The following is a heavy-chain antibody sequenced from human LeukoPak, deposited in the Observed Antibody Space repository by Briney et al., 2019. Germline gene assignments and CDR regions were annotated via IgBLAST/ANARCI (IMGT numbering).Heavy chain of an antibody. D-gene: IGHD5-18*01. CDR1: GFTFISYA. CDR2: ISYDGSNK. V-gene: IGHV3-30*18. J-gene: IGHJ4*02. Sequence: GGSLRLSCATSGFTFISYAMNWVRQAPGKGLEWVAVISYDGSNKYYADSVKGRFTISRDNSKNTLYLQMNSLRAEDTAVYYCAKDVSRGYSYGPDYWGQGTLVTVSS. CDR3: AKDVSRGYSYGPDY.